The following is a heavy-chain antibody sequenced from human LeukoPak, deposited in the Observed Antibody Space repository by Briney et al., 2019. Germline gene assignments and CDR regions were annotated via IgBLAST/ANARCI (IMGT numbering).Heavy chain of an antibody. V-gene: IGHV1-18*01. Sequence: ASVKVSCKASGYTFTSYGISWVRQAPGQGLERMGWISAYNGNTNYAQKLQGRVTMTTDTSTSTAYMELRSLRSDDTAVYYCARARGQYYDILTGYSELDYWGQGTLVTVSS. CDR2: ISAYNGNT. D-gene: IGHD3-9*01. CDR3: ARARGQYYDILTGYSELDY. J-gene: IGHJ4*02. CDR1: GYTFTSYG.